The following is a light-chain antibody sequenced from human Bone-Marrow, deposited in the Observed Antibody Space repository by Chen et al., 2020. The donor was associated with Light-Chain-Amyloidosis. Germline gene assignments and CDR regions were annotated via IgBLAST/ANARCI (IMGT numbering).Light chain of an antibody. CDR3: CSYAGSYTWV. V-gene: IGLV5-45*02. CDR2: YKSDSDK. J-gene: IGLJ3*02. Sequence: QAVLTQPSSLSASPGASASLTCTLRSGINVGTYRIYWYQQKPGSPPQYLLRYKSDSDKQQGSGVPSRFSGSKSGNTASLTISGLQAEDEADYYCCSYAGSYTWVFGGGTKLTVL. CDR1: SGINVGTYR.